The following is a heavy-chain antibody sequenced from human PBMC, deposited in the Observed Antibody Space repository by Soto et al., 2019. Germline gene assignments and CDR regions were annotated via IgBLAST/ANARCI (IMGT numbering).Heavy chain of an antibody. J-gene: IGHJ5*02. Sequence: QVQLVQSGAEVKKPGASVEVSCKASGYTFTSYAMHWVRQAPGQRLEWMGWINAGNGNTKYSQKFQGRVTITRDTSASTAYMELSSLRSEDTAVYYCARSPYSSGWYYWFDPWGQGTLVTVSS. CDR1: GYTFTSYA. CDR2: INAGNGNT. D-gene: IGHD6-19*01. CDR3: ARSPYSSGWYYWFDP. V-gene: IGHV1-3*01.